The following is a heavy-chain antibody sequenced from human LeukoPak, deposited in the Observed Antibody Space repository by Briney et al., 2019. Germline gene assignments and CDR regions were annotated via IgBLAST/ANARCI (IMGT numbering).Heavy chain of an antibody. D-gene: IGHD5-12*01. J-gene: IGHJ6*02. CDR2: IIPIFGIA. CDR3: ARAGIVATTHYYYYGMTS. Sequence: SVKVSCKASGGTFSSYAISWVRQAPGQGLEWMGRIIPIFGIANYAQKFQGRVTITADKSTSTAYMELSSLRSEDTAVYYCARAGIVATTHYYYYGMTSGAKGPRSPSP. V-gene: IGHV1-69*04. CDR1: GGTFSSYA.